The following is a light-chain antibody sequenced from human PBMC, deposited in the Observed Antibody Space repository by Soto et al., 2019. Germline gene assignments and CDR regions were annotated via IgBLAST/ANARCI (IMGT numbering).Light chain of an antibody. CDR1: NIGSKS. V-gene: IGLV3-21*04. CDR3: QVWDSSSDHRNV. Sequence: SYELTQPPSVSVAPGKTARITWGGNNIGSKSVHWYQQKPGQAPVVVIYDDNDRPSGIPERFSGSNFGNTATLTISRVEAGDEADYYCQVWDSSSDHRNVFGSGTQLTVL. J-gene: IGLJ6*01. CDR2: DDN.